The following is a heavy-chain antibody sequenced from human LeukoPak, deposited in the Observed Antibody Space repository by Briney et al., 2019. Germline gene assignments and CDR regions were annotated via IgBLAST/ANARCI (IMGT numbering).Heavy chain of an antibody. D-gene: IGHD6-19*01. Sequence: SETLSLTCAVYGGSFSGYYWSWIRQPPGKGLEWIGEINHSGSTNYNPSLKSRVTISVDTPKNQFSLKLSSVTAADTAVYYCARAWVAVLNNWFDPWGQGTLVTVSS. J-gene: IGHJ5*02. CDR1: GGSFSGYY. V-gene: IGHV4-34*01. CDR2: INHSGST. CDR3: ARAWVAVLNNWFDP.